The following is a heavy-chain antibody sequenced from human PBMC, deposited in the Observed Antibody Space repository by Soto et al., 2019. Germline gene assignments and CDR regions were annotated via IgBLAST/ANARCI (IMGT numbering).Heavy chain of an antibody. D-gene: IGHD6-6*01. CDR3: AREESSSSGYYYYYGMDV. V-gene: IGHV3-48*02. Sequence: PGGSLRLSCAASGFTFSSYSMNWVRQAQGKGLEWVSYISSSSSTIYYADSVKGRFTISRDNAKNSLYLQMNSLRDEDTAVYYCAREESSSSGYYYYYGMDVWGQGTTVTVSS. CDR2: ISSSSSTI. J-gene: IGHJ6*02. CDR1: GFTFSSYS.